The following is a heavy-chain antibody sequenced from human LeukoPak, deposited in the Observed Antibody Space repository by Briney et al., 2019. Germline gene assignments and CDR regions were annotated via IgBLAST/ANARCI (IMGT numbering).Heavy chain of an antibody. CDR3: ARCQYNSSPDF. J-gene: IGHJ4*02. Sequence: GGSLRLSCAASGFTFIDYSMSWIRQAPGKGREWVSYISPTSDYTSYADPVKGRFTIFRDNAKNSLFLQMNSLRVEDTAVYYCARCQYNSSPDFWGQGTLVTVSS. V-gene: IGHV3-11*03. CDR2: ISPTSDYT. D-gene: IGHD6-13*01. CDR1: GFTFIDYS.